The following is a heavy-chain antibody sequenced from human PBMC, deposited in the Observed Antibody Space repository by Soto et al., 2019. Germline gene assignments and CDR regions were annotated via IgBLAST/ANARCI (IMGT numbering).Heavy chain of an antibody. J-gene: IGHJ3*02. D-gene: IGHD2-2*01. V-gene: IGHV5-51*01. CDR3: ARRYCSSTSCYLNAFDI. CDR1: GYSFTSYW. Sequence: PAESLKISCKGSGYSFTSYWIGWVRQMPGKALEWMGIIYPGDSDTRYSPSLQGQVTISADESISTAYLRWSSLKASDTAMYYCARRYCSSTSCYLNAFDIRGQGTMVTVSS. CDR2: IYPGDSDT.